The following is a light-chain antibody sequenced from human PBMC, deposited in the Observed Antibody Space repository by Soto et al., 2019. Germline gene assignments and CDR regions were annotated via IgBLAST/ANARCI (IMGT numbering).Light chain of an antibody. Sequence: QSALTQPASVPGSPGQSITISCTRTSTDIGDNNYVSWSLQYPGRAPKLMIYEVAHGPSGVSDRFSGSKSGNTASLTILGLQAEDEADYYCRAYSVTDTLGVFGGGTKLTVL. J-gene: IGLJ3*02. V-gene: IGLV2-14*01. CDR1: STDIGDNNY. CDR2: EVA. CDR3: RAYSVTDTLGV.